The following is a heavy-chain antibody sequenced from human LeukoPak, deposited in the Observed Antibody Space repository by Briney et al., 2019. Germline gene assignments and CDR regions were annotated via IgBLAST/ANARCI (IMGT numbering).Heavy chain of an antibody. CDR3: ARLNPGIAAAGTVVVVPNFDY. Sequence: KPSETLSLTCTVSGGSFSGYYWNWIRQPPGKGLEWIGYIYYSGSTNYNPSLKSRVTISVDTSKNQFSLKLSSVTAADTAVYYCARLNPGIAAAGTVVVVPNFDYWGQGTLVTVSS. CDR2: IYYSGST. V-gene: IGHV4-59*08. J-gene: IGHJ4*02. CDR1: GGSFSGYY. D-gene: IGHD6-13*01.